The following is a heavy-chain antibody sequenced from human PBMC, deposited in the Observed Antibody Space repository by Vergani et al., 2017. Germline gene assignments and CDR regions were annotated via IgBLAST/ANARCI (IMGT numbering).Heavy chain of an antibody. CDR1: GGSISSGGYY. D-gene: IGHD5-12*01. CDR3: ATTARGVATITEWLDSRWFDP. V-gene: IGHV4-31*03. J-gene: IGHJ5*02. CDR2: IYYSGST. Sequence: QVQLQESGPGLVKPSQTLSLTCTVSGGSISSGGYYWSWIRQHPGKGLEWIGYIYYSGSTYYNPSLKSRVTISVDTSKNQFSLKLSSVTAADTAVYYCATTARGVATITEWLDSRWFDPWGQGTLVTVSS.